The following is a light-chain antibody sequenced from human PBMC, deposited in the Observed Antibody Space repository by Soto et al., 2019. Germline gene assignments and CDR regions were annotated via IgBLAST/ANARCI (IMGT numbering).Light chain of an antibody. V-gene: IGKV3-11*01. CDR1: QSVTSN. CDR2: DAS. CDR3: QQRSNWPLT. Sequence: EIVLTQSPVTLSLSPGERATLSCRASQSVTSNLAWYQQKPGQAPRLLIYDASTRATGIPARFSGSGSGTDFTLTISSLEPEDFAVYYCQQRSNWPLTFGPGTKVDIK. J-gene: IGKJ3*01.